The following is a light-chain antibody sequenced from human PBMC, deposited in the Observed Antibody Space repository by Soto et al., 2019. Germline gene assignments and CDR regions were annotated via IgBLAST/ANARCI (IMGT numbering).Light chain of an antibody. CDR2: SAS. Sequence: ETVIAQSPATLSLSPGETATLSCRASQSVRSKLAWYQQKPGQGPRLLIHSASTRATGIPARFSGSGSGTEFTLTISSLQSEDFAVYYCQQYNNWPPITFGQGTRLEIK. CDR1: QSVRSK. V-gene: IGKV3-15*01. CDR3: QQYNNWPPIT. J-gene: IGKJ5*01.